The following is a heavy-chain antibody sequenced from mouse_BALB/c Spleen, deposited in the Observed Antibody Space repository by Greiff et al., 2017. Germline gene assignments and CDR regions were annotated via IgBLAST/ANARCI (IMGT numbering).Heavy chain of an antibody. CDR2: IWGGGST. D-gene: IGHD1-1*01. Sequence: QVQLQQSGPGLVAPSQSLSITCTVSGFSLTDYGVSWIRQPPGKGLEWLGVIWGGGSTYYNSALKSRLSISKDNSKSQVFLKMNSLQTDDTAMYYCAKHPYYGSSYVGYFDYWGQGTTLTVSS. CDR3: AKHPYYGSSYVGYFDY. CDR1: GFSLTDYG. V-gene: IGHV2-6-5*01. J-gene: IGHJ2*01.